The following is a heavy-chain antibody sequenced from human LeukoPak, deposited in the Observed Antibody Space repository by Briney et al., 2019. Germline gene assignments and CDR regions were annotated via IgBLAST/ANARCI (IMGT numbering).Heavy chain of an antibody. Sequence: PSGALSLTCAVSGGSVSSAYGWSWVRQPPGRGRGGIGEIEDSGSTNYNPSLKRRVTISIDKSKTQFSLKLSSVTEADTAVYYCARDFRERRGITGPHGMDVWGQGTTVTVSS. CDR3: ARDFRERRGITGPHGMDV. CDR2: IEDSGST. V-gene: IGHV4-4*02. J-gene: IGHJ6*02. CDR1: GGSVSSAYG. D-gene: IGHD1-20*01.